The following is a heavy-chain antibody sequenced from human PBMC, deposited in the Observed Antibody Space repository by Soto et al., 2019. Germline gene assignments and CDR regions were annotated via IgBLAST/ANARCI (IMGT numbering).Heavy chain of an antibody. J-gene: IGHJ4*02. Sequence: PGVSLRLSCAASGFTFSSYSMNWVRQAPGKGLEWVSSISSSSSYIYYADSVKGRFTISRDNAKNSLYLQMNSLRAEDTAVYYCARPLRSMVRGVIPVNYRGQGTLVTVSS. CDR1: GFTFSSYS. V-gene: IGHV3-21*01. D-gene: IGHD3-10*01. CDR2: ISSSSSYI. CDR3: ARPLRSMVRGVIPVNY.